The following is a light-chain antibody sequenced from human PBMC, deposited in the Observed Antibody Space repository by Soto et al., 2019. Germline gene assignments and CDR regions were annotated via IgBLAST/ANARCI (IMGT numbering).Light chain of an antibody. CDR2: KAS. CDR3: QQYNSQWT. Sequence: DIQITQSPSTLSASVGDRVTITCRASQSISSWLAWYQQKPGRAPKLLIYKASSLESGVPSRFSGSGSGTEFTLTISSLQPDDFATYYCQQYNSQWTFGQGTKVEFK. J-gene: IGKJ1*01. CDR1: QSISSW. V-gene: IGKV1-5*03.